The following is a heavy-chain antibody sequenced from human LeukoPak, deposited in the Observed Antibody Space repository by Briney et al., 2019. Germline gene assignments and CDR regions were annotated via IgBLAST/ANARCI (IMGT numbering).Heavy chain of an antibody. CDR1: GGTFSSYA. V-gene: IGHV1-69*13. D-gene: IGHD3-9*01. CDR2: IIPIFGTA. Sequence: SVKVSCKATGGTFSSYAISWVRQAPGQGLEWMGGIIPIFGTANYAQKFQGRVTITADESTSTAYMELSSLRSEDTAVYYCARDRDYDILTGYYRRYYFDYWGQGTLVTVSS. J-gene: IGHJ4*02. CDR3: ARDRDYDILTGYYRRYYFDY.